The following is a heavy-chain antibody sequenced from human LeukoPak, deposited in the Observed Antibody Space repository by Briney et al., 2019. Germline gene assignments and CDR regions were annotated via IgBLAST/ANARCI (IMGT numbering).Heavy chain of an antibody. Sequence: ASVEVSCKASGYTFTSYDINWVRQATGQGLEWMGWMNPNSGNTGYAQKFQGRVTITADKSTSTAYMELSSLRSEDTAVYYCARDRSRRDGDKRDYWGQGTLVTVSS. CDR2: MNPNSGNT. CDR3: ARDRSRRDGDKRDY. J-gene: IGHJ4*02. V-gene: IGHV1-8*03. CDR1: GYTFTSYD. D-gene: IGHD5-24*01.